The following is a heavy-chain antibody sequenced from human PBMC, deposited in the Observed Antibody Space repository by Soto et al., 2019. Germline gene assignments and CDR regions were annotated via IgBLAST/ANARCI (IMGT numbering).Heavy chain of an antibody. D-gene: IGHD5-18*01. J-gene: IGHJ4*02. Sequence: GGSLRLSCVVSGFTFDDYAMHWVRQAPGGGLEWVSGINWNSAVIGYADSVKGRFTISRDNAKNALYLQMTSLRSEDTALYYCARDPSVTAIGRADHWGQGTLVILS. CDR2: INWNSAVI. CDR3: ARDPSVTAIGRADH. CDR1: GFTFDDYA. V-gene: IGHV3-9*01.